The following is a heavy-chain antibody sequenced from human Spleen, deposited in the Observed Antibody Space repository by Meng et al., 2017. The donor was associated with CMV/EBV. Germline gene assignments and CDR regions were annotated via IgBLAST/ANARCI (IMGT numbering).Heavy chain of an antibody. Sequence: ASVKVSCKGSGYTFTGHYMHWVRQAPGQGLEWMGWINPNTGGTNYAQKLHGRVTMTRDTSISTAYMELRRLRSDDTAVYYCAKGMEDFVVEPPTIWVDPWGQGTLVTVSS. CDR1: GYTFTGHY. CDR3: AKGMEDFVVEPPTIWVDP. J-gene: IGHJ5*02. V-gene: IGHV1-2*02. D-gene: IGHD1-14*01. CDR2: INPNTGGT.